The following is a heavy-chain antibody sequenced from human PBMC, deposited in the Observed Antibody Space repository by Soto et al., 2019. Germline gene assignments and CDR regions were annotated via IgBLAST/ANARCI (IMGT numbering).Heavy chain of an antibody. CDR3: ARLLYTIFGVVISENAFDI. D-gene: IGHD3-3*01. J-gene: IGHJ3*02. Sequence: GGSLRLSCAASGFTFSSYSMNWVRQAPGKGLEWVSYISSSSSTIYYADSVKGRFTISRDNAKNSLYLQMNSLRDEDRAVYYCARLLYTIFGVVISENAFDIWGQGTMVTVSS. CDR1: GFTFSSYS. CDR2: ISSSSSTI. V-gene: IGHV3-48*02.